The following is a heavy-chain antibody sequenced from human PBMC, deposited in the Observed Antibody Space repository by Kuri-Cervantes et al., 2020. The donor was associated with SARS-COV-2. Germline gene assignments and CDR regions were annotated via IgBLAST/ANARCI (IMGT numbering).Heavy chain of an antibody. CDR2: SYYRSKWYN. J-gene: IGHJ4*02. CDR1: GDSVSSNSAA. D-gene: IGHD6-13*01. CDR3: ARGPPNIAAAGTFDF. Sequence: LRLSCAISGDSVSSNSAAWNWIRQSPSRGLEWLGRSYYRSKWYNDYAVSVKSRITINPDTSKNQFSLQLNSVTPEDTAVYYCARGPPNIAAAGTFDFWGQGTLVTVSS. V-gene: IGHV6-1*01.